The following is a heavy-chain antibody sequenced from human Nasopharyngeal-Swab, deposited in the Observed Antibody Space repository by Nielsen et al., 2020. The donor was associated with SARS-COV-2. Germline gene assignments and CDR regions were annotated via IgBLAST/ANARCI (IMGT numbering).Heavy chain of an antibody. CDR3: ARTPPPAARYYYYYGMDV. D-gene: IGHD2-2*01. CDR1: GYTFTSYA. J-gene: IGHJ6*02. Sequence: ASVKVSCKASGYTFTSYAVHWVRQAPGQRLEWMGWINAGNGNTKYSQKFQGRVTITRDTSASTAYMELSSLRSEDTAVYYCARTPPPAARYYYYYGMDVWGQGTTVTVSS. V-gene: IGHV1-3*01. CDR2: INAGNGNT.